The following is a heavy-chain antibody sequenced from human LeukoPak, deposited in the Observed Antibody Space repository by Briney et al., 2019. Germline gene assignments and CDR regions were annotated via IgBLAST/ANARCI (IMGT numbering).Heavy chain of an antibody. Sequence: GASVKVSCKASGYTFTGYYMHWVRQAPGQGLEWMGWINPNSGGTNYAQKFQGRVTMTRDTSISTAYMELSRLRSDDTAVYYCASGGRKNYSPWYFDLWGRGTLVTVSS. CDR2: INPNSGGT. J-gene: IGHJ2*01. CDR3: ASGGRKNYSPWYFDL. V-gene: IGHV1-2*02. CDR1: GYTFTGYY. D-gene: IGHD2-15*01.